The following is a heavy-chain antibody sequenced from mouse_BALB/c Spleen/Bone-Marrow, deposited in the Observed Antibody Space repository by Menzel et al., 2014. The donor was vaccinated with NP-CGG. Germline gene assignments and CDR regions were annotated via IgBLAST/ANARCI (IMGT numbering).Heavy chain of an antibody. CDR3: ARDMGGILFDS. D-gene: IGHD4-1*01. CDR1: GFTITDYY. V-gene: IGHV7-3*02. Sequence: DVQLVESGGGLVQPGGSLRLSCATSGFTITDYYMNWVRQPPGKALEWLGFIRNKAYGYTTEYSASVKGRFTISRDNSQGILYLQMNSLRAEDSATYYCARDMGGILFDSWGQGTTLTVSS. J-gene: IGHJ2*01. CDR2: IRNKAYGYTT.